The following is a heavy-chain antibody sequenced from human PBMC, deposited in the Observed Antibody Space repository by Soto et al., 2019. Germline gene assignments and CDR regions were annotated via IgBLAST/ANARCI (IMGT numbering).Heavy chain of an antibody. J-gene: IGHJ5*02. Sequence: QVQLQESGPGLVKPSGTLSLTCAVSSGSISSSNWWSWVRQPPGKGLEWIGESYHSGSTNYNPSLKSRVTISVDKSKNQFSLKLSSVTAADTAVYYCAREMMIPGTPVWFDPWGQGTLVTVSS. V-gene: IGHV4-4*02. CDR2: SYHSGST. CDR1: SGSISSSNW. CDR3: AREMMIPGTPVWFDP. D-gene: IGHD1-20*01.